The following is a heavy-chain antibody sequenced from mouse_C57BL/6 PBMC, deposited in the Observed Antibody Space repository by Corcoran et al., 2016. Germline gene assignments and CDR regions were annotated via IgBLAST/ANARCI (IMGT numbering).Heavy chain of an antibody. V-gene: IGHV3-6*01. D-gene: IGHD1-1*01. CDR2: ISFDGSN. J-gene: IGHJ3*01. CDR1: GYSITSGYN. Sequence: DVQLQESGPGLVKPSQSLSLTCSVTGYSITSGYNWNWIRQFPGNKLEWMGYISFDGSNNYNPSLKNRISITRDTSKNHFFLKLNSVTTEDTATYYCARDYGISPWFAYWGQGTLVTVSA. CDR3: ARDYGISPWFAY.